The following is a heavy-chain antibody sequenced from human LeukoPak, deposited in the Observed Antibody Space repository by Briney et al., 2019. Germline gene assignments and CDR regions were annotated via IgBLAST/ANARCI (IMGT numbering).Heavy chain of an antibody. CDR3: ARVNINNWHSCDY. Sequence: PSETLSLTCAVSGGSISSNNWWGWVRQPPGKGLEWIGEIYHSGSPNYNPSLKSRVTISVDKSRNHFSLNLSTVTAADTAVYYCARVNINNWHSCDYWGQGTLVTVSS. J-gene: IGHJ4*02. V-gene: IGHV4-4*02. CDR1: GGSISSNNW. CDR2: IYHSGSP. D-gene: IGHD1-1*01.